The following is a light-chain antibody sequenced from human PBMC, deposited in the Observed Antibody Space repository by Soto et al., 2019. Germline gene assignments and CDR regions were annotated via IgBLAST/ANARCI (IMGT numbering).Light chain of an antibody. CDR2: DAS. J-gene: IGKJ2*01. CDR3: QQYNSYSRRT. Sequence: DIQMTQSPSTLSASVGDRVTITCRASQSISSWLAWYQQKPGKAPKLLIYDASSLESGVPPRFSGSGSGTEFTLNIRSLQPDDFATYYCQQYNSYSRRTFGQGTKLEIK. V-gene: IGKV1-5*01. CDR1: QSISSW.